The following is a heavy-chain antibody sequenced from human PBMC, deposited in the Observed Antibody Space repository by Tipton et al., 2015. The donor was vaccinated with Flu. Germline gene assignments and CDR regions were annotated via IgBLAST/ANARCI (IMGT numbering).Heavy chain of an antibody. V-gene: IGHV1-46*01. J-gene: IGHJ4*02. CDR3: ARDRGFGAYTFDY. CDR1: GYTFTNYN. Sequence: QSGPEVKKPGASVRISCTASGYTFTNYNMHWVRQAPGQGPEWMGIIYPSGGGTTYAQRFQGRVTLTRDKSTSTGYMELSSLRSEDTAFYYCARDRGFGAYTFDYWGQGTLVTVAS. CDR2: IYPSGGGT. D-gene: IGHD3-10*01.